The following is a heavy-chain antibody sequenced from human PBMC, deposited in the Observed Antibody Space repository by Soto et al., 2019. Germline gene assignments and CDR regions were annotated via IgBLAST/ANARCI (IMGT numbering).Heavy chain of an antibody. CDR1: GFTFSSYS. D-gene: IGHD6-6*01. CDR2: ISSSSFSI. V-gene: IGHV3-21*01. Sequence: SGWSLRLSCAASGFTFSSYSMNLVRQAPGKGLEWVSSISSSSFSINYADSVKGRFSISRDNAQNSLHLQMNNLRAEDTAVYYCARNESSNIYGMEVWGQGTKVTVS. CDR3: ARNESSNIYGMEV. J-gene: IGHJ6*02.